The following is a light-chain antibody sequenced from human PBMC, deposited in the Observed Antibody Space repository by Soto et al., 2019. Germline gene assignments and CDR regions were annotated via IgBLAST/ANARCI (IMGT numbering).Light chain of an antibody. CDR2: GAS. CDR1: QSVTSTY. J-gene: IGKJ1*01. CDR3: QQFGSSPWT. Sequence: DIVLTQSPGTLSLSPGERATLSCRASQSVTSTYLAWYQQKPGQAPRLLIYGASSRATGIPDRFSGSGSGTEFTLTISRLEPEDFALYYCQQFGSSPWTFGQGTKVEIK. V-gene: IGKV3-20*01.